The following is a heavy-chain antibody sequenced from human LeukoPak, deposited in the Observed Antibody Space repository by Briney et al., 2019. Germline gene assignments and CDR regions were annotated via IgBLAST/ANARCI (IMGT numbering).Heavy chain of an antibody. V-gene: IGHV3-23*01. D-gene: IGHD6-13*01. CDR1: GFTFSSYA. CDR3: AKGYGELVNYYFDY. J-gene: IGHJ4*02. CDR2: ISGSGGST. Sequence: GGSLRLSCAASGFTFSSYAMSWVRQAPGKGLEWVAAISGSGGSTYYADSVKGRFTISRDNSKNTLYLQMNSLRAEDTAVYYCAKGYGELVNYYFDYWGQGTLVTVSS.